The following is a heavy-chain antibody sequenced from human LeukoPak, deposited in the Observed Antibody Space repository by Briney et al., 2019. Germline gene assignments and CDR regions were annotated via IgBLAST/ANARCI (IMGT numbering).Heavy chain of an antibody. D-gene: IGHD6-13*01. V-gene: IGHV3-20*04. CDR2: INWNGGST. J-gene: IGHJ3*02. Sequence: GGSLRLSCAASGFTFDDYGMSWVRQAPGKGLEWVSGINWNGGSTGYADSVKGRFTISRDNAKNSLYLQMNSLRAEDAALYYCARRIAAAGTGDAFDIWGQGTMVTVSS. CDR3: ARRIAAAGTGDAFDI. CDR1: GFTFDDYG.